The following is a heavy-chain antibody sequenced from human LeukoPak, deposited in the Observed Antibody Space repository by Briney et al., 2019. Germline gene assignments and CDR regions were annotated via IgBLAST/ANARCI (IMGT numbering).Heavy chain of an antibody. CDR1: GFTFSNYA. CDR3: AQTRFISPRYCFDY. D-gene: IGHD2-15*01. J-gene: IGHJ4*02. Sequence: GGSLRLSCAAPGFTFSNYAMSWVRQAPGKGLEWVSGIGNSGTSTYYADSVKGRLTISRDNSKDTLFLQMNSLRAEDTAVYFCAQTRFISPRYCFDYWGQGTLVTVSS. CDR2: IGNSGTST. V-gene: IGHV3-23*01.